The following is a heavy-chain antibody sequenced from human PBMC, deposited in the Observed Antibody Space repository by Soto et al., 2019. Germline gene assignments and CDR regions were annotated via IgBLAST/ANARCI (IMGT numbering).Heavy chain of an antibody. CDR3: ARVGTGGLGELFQMGWFDT. D-gene: IGHD3-10*01. J-gene: IGHJ5*02. CDR2: IIPIFGTA. CDR1: GGTFSSYA. Sequence: SVXVSCKASGGTFSSYAISWVRQAPGQGLEWMGGIIPIFGTANYAQKFQGRVTITADESTSTAYMELSSLRSEDTAVYYCARVGTGGLGELFQMGWFDTWGQGNLVTRLL. V-gene: IGHV1-69*01.